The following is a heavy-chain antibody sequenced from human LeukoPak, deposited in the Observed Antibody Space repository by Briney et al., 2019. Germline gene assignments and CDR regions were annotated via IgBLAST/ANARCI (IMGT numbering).Heavy chain of an antibody. V-gene: IGHV3-11*04. D-gene: IGHD3-10*01. CDR3: ARYYSDAFDV. Sequence: PGGSLRLSCAASGFTFSDYYMTWIRQAPGKGLEWLSYISSTTGRIIYYADSVKGRFTISRDNTKNSLFLQMVSLRVEDTAVYYCARYYSDAFDVWGQGTVVTVYS. CDR2: ISSTTGRII. J-gene: IGHJ3*01. CDR1: GFTFSDYY.